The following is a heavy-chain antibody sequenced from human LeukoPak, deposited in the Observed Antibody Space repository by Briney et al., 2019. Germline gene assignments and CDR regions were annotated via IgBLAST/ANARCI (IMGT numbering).Heavy chain of an antibody. CDR1: GGTFSSYA. J-gene: IGHJ6*04. CDR3: ARAIVVVPAAMRYYYYGMDV. Sequence: ASVKVSCKASGGTFSSYAISWVRQAPGQGLEWMGGIIPIFGTANYAQKFQGRVTITADESTSTAYMELSSLRSEDTAVYYCARAIVVVPAAMRYYYYGMDVWGKGTTVTVSS. CDR2: IIPIFGTA. D-gene: IGHD2-2*01. V-gene: IGHV1-69*01.